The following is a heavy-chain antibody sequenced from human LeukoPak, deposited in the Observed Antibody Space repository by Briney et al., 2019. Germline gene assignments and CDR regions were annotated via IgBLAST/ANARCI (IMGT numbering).Heavy chain of an antibody. D-gene: IGHD4-17*01. V-gene: IGHV3-30-3*01. CDR2: ISYDGSNK. Sequence: PGGSLRLSCAASGFTFSSYAMHWVRQAPGKGLEWVAVISYDGSNKYYADSVKGRFTISRDNSKNTLYLQMNSLRAEDTAVYYCARDDTVTPFDYWGQGTLVTVPS. J-gene: IGHJ4*02. CDR3: ARDDTVTPFDY. CDR1: GFTFSSYA.